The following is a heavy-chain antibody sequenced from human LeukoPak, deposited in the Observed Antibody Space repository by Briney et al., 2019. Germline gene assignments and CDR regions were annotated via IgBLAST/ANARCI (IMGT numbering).Heavy chain of an antibody. J-gene: IGHJ6*03. Sequence: GGSLGLSCAASGFTFSSYSMNWVRQAPGKGLEWVSYISSSSSTIYYADSVKGRFTISRDNAKNSLYLQMNSLRAEDTAVYYCARDVVPYYYYYMDVWGKGTTVTVSS. D-gene: IGHD2-21*01. V-gene: IGHV3-48*01. CDR2: ISSSSSTI. CDR3: ARDVVPYYYYYMDV. CDR1: GFTFSSYS.